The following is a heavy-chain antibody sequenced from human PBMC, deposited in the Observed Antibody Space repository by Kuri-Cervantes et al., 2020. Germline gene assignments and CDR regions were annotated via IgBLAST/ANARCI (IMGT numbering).Heavy chain of an antibody. D-gene: IGHD3-3*02. CDR1: GFTFSNAW. J-gene: IGHJ4*02. CDR3: TTIRPGY. Sequence: GGSLRLSCAASGFTFSNAWMSWVRQAPGKGLEWVSRIKTKTDGGTTDYAAPVKGRFTISRDDSKNTLYLQMSSLKTEDTAVYYCTTIRPGYWGQGTLVTDSS. CDR2: IKTKTDGGTT. V-gene: IGHV3-15*01.